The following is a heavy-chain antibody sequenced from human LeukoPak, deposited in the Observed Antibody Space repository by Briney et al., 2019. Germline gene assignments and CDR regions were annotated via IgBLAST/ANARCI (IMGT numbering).Heavy chain of an antibody. J-gene: IGHJ4*02. D-gene: IGHD3-10*01. Sequence: GASVKVSCKASGYTFTGYYMHWVRQAPGQGLEWMGWINPNSGGTNYAQKFQGRVTMTRDTSISTAYMELSRLRSDDTAVYYCVRLFRVRGVISGFDYWGQGTLVTVSS. V-gene: IGHV1-2*02. CDR1: GYTFTGYY. CDR3: VRLFRVRGVISGFDY. CDR2: INPNSGGT.